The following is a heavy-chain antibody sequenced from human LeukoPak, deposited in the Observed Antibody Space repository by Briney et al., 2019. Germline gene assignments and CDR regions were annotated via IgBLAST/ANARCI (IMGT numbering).Heavy chain of an antibody. CDR2: INPSGGST. V-gene: IGHV1-46*01. D-gene: IGHD6-19*01. Sequence: ASVKVSCKASGYTFTSYGISWVRQAPGQGLEWMGIINPSGGSTSYAQKFQGRVTMTRDTSTSTVYMELSSLRSEDTAVYYCVRVAGTGVDYWGQGTLVTVSS. CDR1: GYTFTSYG. CDR3: VRVAGTGVDY. J-gene: IGHJ4*02.